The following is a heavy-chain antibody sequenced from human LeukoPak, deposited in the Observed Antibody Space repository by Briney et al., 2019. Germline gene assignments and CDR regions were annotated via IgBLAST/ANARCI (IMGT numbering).Heavy chain of an antibody. CDR2: INHSGST. V-gene: IGHV4-34*01. J-gene: IGHJ4*02. Sequence: PSETLSLTCAVYGGSFSGYYWSWIRQPPGKGLEWIGEINHSGSTNYNPSLKSRVTISVDTSKNQFSLKLSSVTAADTAVYYCARVSYAGWPYFDYWGQGTLVTVSS. CDR3: ARVSYAGWPYFDY. D-gene: IGHD3-16*01. CDR1: GGSFSGYY.